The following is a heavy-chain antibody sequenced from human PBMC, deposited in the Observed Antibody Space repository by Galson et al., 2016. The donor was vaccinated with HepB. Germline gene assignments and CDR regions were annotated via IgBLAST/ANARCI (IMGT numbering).Heavy chain of an antibody. D-gene: IGHD6-13*01. CDR3: TRISSYSSSYLSFFDP. Sequence: SLRLSCAASGFTFDHYAMHWVRQAPGKGLEWVSGISWNSGGIGYADSVKGRFTISRDNAKYSLYLQMNSLRAEDTAFYYCTRISSYSSSYLSFFDPWGQGTLVTVSS. J-gene: IGHJ5*02. CDR2: ISWNSGGI. V-gene: IGHV3-9*01. CDR1: GFTFDHYA.